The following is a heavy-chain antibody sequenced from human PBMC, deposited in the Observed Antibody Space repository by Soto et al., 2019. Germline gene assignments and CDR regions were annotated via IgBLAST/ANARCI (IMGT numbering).Heavy chain of an antibody. V-gene: IGHV4-34*01. CDR1: GGSFSGYY. D-gene: IGHD3-10*01. Sequence: SETLSLTCAVYGGSFSGYYWSWIRQPPGKGLEWIGEINHSGSTNYNPSLKSRVTISVDTSKNQFSLKLSSVTAADTAVYYCARGLRYYGSGSYWFDYWGQGTLVTVSS. J-gene: IGHJ4*02. CDR2: INHSGST. CDR3: ARGLRYYGSGSYWFDY.